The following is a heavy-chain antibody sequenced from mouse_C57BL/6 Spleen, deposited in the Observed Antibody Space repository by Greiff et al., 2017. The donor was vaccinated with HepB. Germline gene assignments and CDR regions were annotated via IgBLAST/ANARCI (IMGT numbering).Heavy chain of an antibody. J-gene: IGHJ2*01. Sequence: EVQVVESGEGLVKPGGSLKLSCAASGFTFSSYAMSWVRQTPEKRLEWVAYISSGGDYIYYADTVKGRFTISRDNARNTLYLQMSSLKSEDTAMYYCTRESAYYYFDYWGQGTTLTVSS. V-gene: IGHV5-9-1*02. CDR1: GFTFSSYA. CDR2: ISSGGDYI. CDR3: TRESAYYYFDY. D-gene: IGHD1-1*01.